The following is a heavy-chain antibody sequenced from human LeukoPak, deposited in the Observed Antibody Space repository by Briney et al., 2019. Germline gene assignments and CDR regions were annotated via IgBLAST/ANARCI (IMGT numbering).Heavy chain of an antibody. J-gene: IGHJ4*02. D-gene: IGHD6-6*01. V-gene: IGHV1-2*02. CDR1: GYTFTGYY. CDR2: INPNSGGT. CDR3: VRAFEPFEYSSSDY. Sequence: GASVKVSCKASGYTFTGYYMHWVRQAPGQGLEWMGWINPNSGGTNYAQKFQGRVTMTRDTSISTAYMELSRLRSDDTAVYYCVRAFEPFEYSSSDYWGQGTLVTVSS.